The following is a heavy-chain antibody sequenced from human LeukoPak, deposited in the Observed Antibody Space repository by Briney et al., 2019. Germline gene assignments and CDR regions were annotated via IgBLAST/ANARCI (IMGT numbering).Heavy chain of an antibody. D-gene: IGHD3-3*01. V-gene: IGHV4-39*07. J-gene: IGHJ6*03. CDR3: ARDVYDFWSGYFRYYYMDV. CDR2: IYYSGST. CDR1: GGSISSSSYY. Sequence: SETLSLTCTVSGGSISSSSYYWGWIRQPPGKGLEWIGSIYYSGSTYYNPSLKSRVTISVDTSKNQFSLKLSSVTAADTAVYYCARDVYDFWSGYFRYYYMDVWGKGTTVTVSS.